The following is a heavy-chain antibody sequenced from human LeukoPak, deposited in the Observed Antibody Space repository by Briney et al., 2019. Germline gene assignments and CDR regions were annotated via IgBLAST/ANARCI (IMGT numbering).Heavy chain of an antibody. V-gene: IGHV3-53*01. Sequence: GGSLRLSCAASGFTFNSAWMHWVRQAPGRGLEWVSVIYSGGSTYYADSVKGRFTISRDNSKNTLYLQMNSLRAEDTAVYYCAREYSGSYYRSAFDIWGQGTMVTVSS. CDR1: GFTFNSAW. J-gene: IGHJ3*02. D-gene: IGHD1-26*01. CDR2: IYSGGST. CDR3: AREYSGSYYRSAFDI.